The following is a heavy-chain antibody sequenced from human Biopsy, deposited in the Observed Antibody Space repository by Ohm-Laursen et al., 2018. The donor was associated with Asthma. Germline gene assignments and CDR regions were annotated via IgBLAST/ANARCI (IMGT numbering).Heavy chain of an antibody. CDR2: ISSLSRYI. Sequence: SLRLSCSASGFTFGDYWMSWVRQAPGKGLEWVASISSLSRYIYHATSLRGRFTISRDNSKNTLSLQMNSLTAEDTAVYYCAREGVAGTHIEDWGQGTLVTVSS. CDR1: GFTFGDYW. D-gene: IGHD6-19*01. V-gene: IGHV3-21*01. J-gene: IGHJ4*02. CDR3: AREGVAGTHIED.